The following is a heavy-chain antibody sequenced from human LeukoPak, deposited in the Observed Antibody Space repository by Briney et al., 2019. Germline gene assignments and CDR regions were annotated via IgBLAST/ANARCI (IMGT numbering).Heavy chain of an antibody. J-gene: IGHJ4*02. Sequence: SETLSCKNSGYTFSVYDMLWVRLAPGQPLEWMEWINANSGGTNYAQKFQGRVTMTRDASTSTAYMELSRPRSAATAVYYCARKRVVVPAAFDYWGQGTLVTVSS. V-gene: IGHV1-2*02. CDR3: ARKRVVVPAAFDY. D-gene: IGHD2-2*01. CDR1: GYTFSVYD. CDR2: INANSGGT.